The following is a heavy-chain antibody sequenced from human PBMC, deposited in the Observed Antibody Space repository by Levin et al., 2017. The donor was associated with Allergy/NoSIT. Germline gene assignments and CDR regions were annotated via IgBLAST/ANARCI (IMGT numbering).Heavy chain of an antibody. D-gene: IGHD2-2*03. CDR2: IYYSGST. CDR1: GGSISGGGYH. Sequence: SCTVSGGSISGGGYHWTWIRQHPEKGLEWIEYIYYSGSTFYNPSLKSRLMISVDTSKNQFSLNVSSVTAADAAVYYCAREDGSSFDFWGQGALVTVAS. CDR3: AREDGSSFDF. V-gene: IGHV4-31*03. J-gene: IGHJ4*02.